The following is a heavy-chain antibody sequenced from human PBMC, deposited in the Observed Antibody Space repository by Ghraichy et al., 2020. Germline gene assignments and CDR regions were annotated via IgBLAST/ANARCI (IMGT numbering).Heavy chain of an antibody. J-gene: IGHJ6*03. CDR1: GGNSTAYA. V-gene: IGHV1-69*13. Sequence: SVKVSCKAAGGNSTAYAISWVRQAPGQGPEWVGGIIPIFGTANYAQKFQDRVTITADEITSTASMEISSLTYEDTAVYYCARVSRGPSAILHYYQDMDVWGKGTTVTLPS. CDR2: IIPIFGTA. D-gene: IGHD2-2*01. CDR3: ARVSRGPSAILHYYQDMDV.